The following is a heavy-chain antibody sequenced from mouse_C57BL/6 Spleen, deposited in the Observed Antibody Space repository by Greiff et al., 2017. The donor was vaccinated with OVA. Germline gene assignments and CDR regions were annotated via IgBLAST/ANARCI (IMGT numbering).Heavy chain of an antibody. D-gene: IGHD1-1*01. CDR2: IDPSDSET. CDR3: GSLYYGSSDAMDY. CDR1: GYTFTSYW. Sequence: QVQLQQPGAELVRPGSSVKLSCKASGYTFTSYWMHWVKQRPIQGLEWIGNIDPSDSETHYNQKFKDKATLTVDKSSSTAYMQLSSLTSEDSAVYYCGSLYYGSSDAMDYWGQGTSVTVSS. V-gene: IGHV1-52*01. J-gene: IGHJ4*01.